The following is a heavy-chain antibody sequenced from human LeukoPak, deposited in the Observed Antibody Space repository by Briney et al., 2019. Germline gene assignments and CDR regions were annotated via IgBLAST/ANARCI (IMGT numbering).Heavy chain of an antibody. CDR2: INPNSGGT. CDR3: ARERTYCSGGSCYDFDY. J-gene: IGHJ4*02. CDR1: GYTFTGYY. Sequence: ASVKVSCKASGYTFTGYYMHWVRQAPGQGLERMGWINPNSGGTNYAQKFQGRVTMTRDTSISTTYMELSRLRSDDTAVYYCARERTYCSGGSCYDFDYWGQGTLVTVSS. D-gene: IGHD2-15*01. V-gene: IGHV1-2*02.